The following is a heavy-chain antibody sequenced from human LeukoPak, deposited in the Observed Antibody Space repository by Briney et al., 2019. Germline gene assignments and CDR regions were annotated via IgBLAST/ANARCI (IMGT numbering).Heavy chain of an antibody. CDR2: MNPSSGNT. V-gene: IGHV1-8*01. CDR1: GYTFTNYD. J-gene: IGHJ4*02. CDR3: ARCEKTKQPLGY. Sequence: ASVKVSCKASGYTFTNYDINWVRQATGQGLEWMAWMNPSSGNTGYAQKFQGRITLTRNTSISTAYMELSSLASADTAVYYCARCEKTKQPLGYWGQGTLVTVSS. D-gene: IGHD3-16*01.